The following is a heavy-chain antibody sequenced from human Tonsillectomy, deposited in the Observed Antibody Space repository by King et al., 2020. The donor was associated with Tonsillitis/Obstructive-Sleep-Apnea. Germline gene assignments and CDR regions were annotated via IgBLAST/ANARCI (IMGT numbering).Heavy chain of an antibody. CDR2: ISYDGSYK. CDR1: GFTFSSYA. J-gene: IGHJ6*02. CDR3: ARDPTPTGGYGMDV. Sequence: VQLVESGGGVVQPGRSLRLSCAASGFTFSSYAMHWVRQAPGKGLEWVAVISYDGSYKYYADSVKGRFTISRDNSKNTLYLQMNSLRAEDTAVYDWARDPTPTGGYGMDVWGQGTTVTVSS. D-gene: IGHD3-16*01. V-gene: IGHV3-30*04.